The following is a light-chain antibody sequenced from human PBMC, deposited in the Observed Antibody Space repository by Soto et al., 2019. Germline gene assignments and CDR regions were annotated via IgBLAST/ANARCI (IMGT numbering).Light chain of an antibody. CDR2: GAS. CDR3: QQYNNWPRT. J-gene: IGKJ1*01. Sequence: EIVMTQSPAALSVSTGERATLSCRASQSVSSNLAWYQQKPGQAPSLLIYGASTRSTGIPASFSGSGSGTEFTLTISSLQSEDFAVYYCQQYNNWPRTFGQGTKVDIK. CDR1: QSVSSN. V-gene: IGKV3-15*01.